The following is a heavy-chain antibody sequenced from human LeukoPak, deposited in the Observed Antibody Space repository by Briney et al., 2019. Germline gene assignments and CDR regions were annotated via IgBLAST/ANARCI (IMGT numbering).Heavy chain of an antibody. J-gene: IGHJ3*02. V-gene: IGHV3-48*04. CDR1: GFTFSAYS. CDR3: AKFDYYDSSGYYNKVLDAFDI. Sequence: GGSLRLSCAASGFTFSAYSMNWVRQAPGKGLDWVSYISSRSFTIYYADSVKGRFTISRDNSKNTLYLQMNSLRAEDTAVYYCAKFDYYDSSGYYNKVLDAFDIWGQGTMVTVSS. CDR2: ISSRSFTI. D-gene: IGHD3-22*01.